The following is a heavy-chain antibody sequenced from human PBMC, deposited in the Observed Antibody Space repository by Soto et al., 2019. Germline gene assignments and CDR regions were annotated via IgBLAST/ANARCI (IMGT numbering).Heavy chain of an antibody. CDR2: IYHSGST. CDR1: SGSISSSNW. J-gene: IGHJ4*02. Sequence: QVQLQESGPGLVKPSGTLSLTCAVSSGSISSSNWWSWVRQPPGKGLEWIGEIYHSGSTTYNPPLKSRVTISVDKSKNQFSLKLSSVTAADTAVYYCAGSYYGDHCFDYWGQGTLVTVSS. V-gene: IGHV4-4*02. D-gene: IGHD4-17*01. CDR3: AGSYYGDHCFDY.